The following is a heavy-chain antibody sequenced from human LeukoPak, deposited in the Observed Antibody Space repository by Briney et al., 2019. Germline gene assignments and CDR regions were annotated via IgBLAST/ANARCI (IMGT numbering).Heavy chain of an antibody. CDR3: AKTFIFGGDHFQH. J-gene: IGHJ1*01. V-gene: IGHV3-23*01. Sequence: GGSLRLSCAASGFTFSTYAMSWVRQAPGKGLEWVSGIRGSGDTTYYADSVKGRFTISRDNSKNTLYLQMSSLRADDTAVYYCAKTFIFGGDHFQHWGQGTLVTVFS. CDR2: IRGSGDTT. CDR1: GFTFSTYA. D-gene: IGHD2-21*02.